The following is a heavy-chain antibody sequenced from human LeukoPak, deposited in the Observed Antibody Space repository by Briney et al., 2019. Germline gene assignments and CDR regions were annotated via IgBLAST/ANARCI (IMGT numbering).Heavy chain of an antibody. CDR1: GGSIRSYH. D-gene: IGHD4/OR15-4a*01. CDR3: SGLATIGAL. J-gene: IGHJ4*02. Sequence: PSETLSLTCTVSGGSIRSYHWIWIPPPPGKALEWIGYIFYSGSTNYHPSLKSRDTISVDTSKNQFSLKLTSLTAADRAVYYCSGLATIGALWGQGTLVTVSS. V-gene: IGHV4-59*08. CDR2: IFYSGST.